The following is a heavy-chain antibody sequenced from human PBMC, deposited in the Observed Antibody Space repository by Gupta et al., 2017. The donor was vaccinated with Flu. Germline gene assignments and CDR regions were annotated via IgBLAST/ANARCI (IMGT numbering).Heavy chain of an antibody. V-gene: IGHV4-39*01. J-gene: IGHJ4*02. D-gene: IGHD5-18*01. CDR3: ARLFGYSYGPLDY. Sequence: QLQLQESGPGLVKPSETLSVTCTVSGGSISSSGYYWGWIRQPPEKGLEWIGSIYYSGSTYYNPSLKSRVSISVDTSKNQFSLKLSSVTAADTAVFYCARLFGYSYGPLDYWGQGTLVTVAS. CDR1: GGSISSSGYY. CDR2: IYYSGST.